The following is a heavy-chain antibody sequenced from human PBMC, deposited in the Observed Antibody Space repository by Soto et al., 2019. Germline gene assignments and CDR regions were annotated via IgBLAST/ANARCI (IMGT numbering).Heavy chain of an antibody. CDR1: GGSFSGYY. D-gene: IGHD6-19*01. J-gene: IGHJ6*02. CDR2: INHSGST. Sequence: SETLSLTCAVYGGSFSGYYWSWIRQPPGKGLEWIGEINHSGSTNYNPSLKSRVTISVDTSKNQFSLKLSSVTAADTAVYYCARGRRAVAGFYYYYYGMDVWGQATTVTVSS. CDR3: ARGRRAVAGFYYYYYGMDV. V-gene: IGHV4-34*01.